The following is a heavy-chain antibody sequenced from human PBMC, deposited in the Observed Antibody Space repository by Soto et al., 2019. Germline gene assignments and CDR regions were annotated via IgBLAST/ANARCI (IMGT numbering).Heavy chain of an antibody. J-gene: IGHJ6*02. CDR2: IYHSGST. CDR1: GGSISSNNW. CDR3: ARDPRPGSGYILSPYGLDV. V-gene: IGHV4-4*02. Sequence: QVQLQESGPGLVKPSGTLSLTCAVSGGSISSNNWWSWVRQSPGKGLEWIGEIYHSGSTNYNPSLKSRVTILVDKSKNQFSLKLSSVTAADTAVYYCARDPRPGSGYILSPYGLDVWGQGTTVTVSS. D-gene: IGHD5-12*01.